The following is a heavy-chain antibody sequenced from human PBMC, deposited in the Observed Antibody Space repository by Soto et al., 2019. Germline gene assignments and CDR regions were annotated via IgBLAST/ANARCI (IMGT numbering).Heavy chain of an antibody. CDR2: INAGNGNT. Sequence: ASVKVSCKASGYTFTSYAMHWVRQAPGQRLEWMGWINAGNGNTKYSQKFQGRVTITRDASASTAYMELSSLRSEDTAVYYCARAVAVAADFDYWGQGTLVTVSS. CDR1: GYTFTSYA. D-gene: IGHD6-19*01. J-gene: IGHJ4*02. V-gene: IGHV1-3*01. CDR3: ARAVAVAADFDY.